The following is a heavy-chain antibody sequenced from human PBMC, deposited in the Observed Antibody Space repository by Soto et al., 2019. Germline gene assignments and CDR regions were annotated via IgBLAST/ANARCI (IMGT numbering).Heavy chain of an antibody. D-gene: IGHD6-19*01. CDR3: ARCTVDIIVTSGWCNYLEP. J-gene: IGHJ5*02. V-gene: IGHV3-23*01. CDR1: GFTFSSSA. CDR2: VSGSVGTT. Sequence: EVQLLDSGGGLVQPGGSLRLSCAASGFTFSSSAMSWVRQAPGKGLEWVSAVSGSVGTTYYADSVRGRFTISRDNSKNTLYLQMNSLRAEDTAIYFCARCTVDIIVTSGWCNYLEPWGQGTLVTVSS.